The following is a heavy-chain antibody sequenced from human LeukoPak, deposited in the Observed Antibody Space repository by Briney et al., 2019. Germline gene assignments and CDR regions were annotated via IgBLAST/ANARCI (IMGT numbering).Heavy chain of an antibody. D-gene: IGHD6-19*01. CDR2: ISSSSSYI. Sequence: SGGSLRLSCAASGFTFSSYSMNWVRQAPGKGLEWVSSISSSSSYIYYADSVKGRFTISRDNAKNSLYLQMNSLRAEDTAVYYCARDSLQWLRLDYWGQGTLVTVSS. J-gene: IGHJ4*02. V-gene: IGHV3-21*01. CDR3: ARDSLQWLRLDY. CDR1: GFTFSSYS.